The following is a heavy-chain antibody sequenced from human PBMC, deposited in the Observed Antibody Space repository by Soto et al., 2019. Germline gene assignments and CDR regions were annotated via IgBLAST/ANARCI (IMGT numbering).Heavy chain of an antibody. D-gene: IGHD2-8*02. CDR1: GYTFSNYA. V-gene: IGHV1-18*01. J-gene: IGHJ4*02. CDR2: INTGSGYT. Sequence: QVHLVQSGAEVKKPGSSVRVSCKTSGYTFSNYAISWVRQAPGQGLEWMGWINTGSGYTIYAHDRVTMTKDASTYTAYLEVTSLRSDDTAIYYCARDRVYTGGSDADYWGQGTLVTVSS. CDR3: ARDRVYTGGSDADY.